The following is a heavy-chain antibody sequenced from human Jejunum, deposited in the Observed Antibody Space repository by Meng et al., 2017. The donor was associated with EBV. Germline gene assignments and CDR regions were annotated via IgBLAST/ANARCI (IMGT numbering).Heavy chain of an antibody. J-gene: IGHJ4*02. CDR1: GGSISSSDYD. CDR3: ARRGSSSGWYSYDY. D-gene: IGHD6-19*01. V-gene: IGHV4-39*01. CDR2: LYFSGST. Sequence: QLQLQWLGPGLVKPSETLSLTCTVSGGSISSSDYDWSWIRQPPGKGLELIGSLYFSGSTYSNPSLNSRVTISADTSNNQFSLKLSSVTAADTAVYYCARRGSSSGWYSYDYWGQGTLVTVSS.